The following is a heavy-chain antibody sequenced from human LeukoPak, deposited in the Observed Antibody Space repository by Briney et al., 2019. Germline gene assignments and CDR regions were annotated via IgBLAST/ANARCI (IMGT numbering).Heavy chain of an antibody. CDR2: INSDGSRP. CDR1: GFTFSTSW. V-gene: IGHV3-74*03. CDR3: GRALGSPLDY. D-gene: IGHD1-26*01. Sequence: GGSLRLSCAASGFTFSTSWMHWVRQALGKGLVWVSGINSDGSRPTYADSVKGRFTISRDKAKNTLYLQMNTLRDEDTAVYYCGRALGSPLDYWGRGTLVTVSS. J-gene: IGHJ4*02.